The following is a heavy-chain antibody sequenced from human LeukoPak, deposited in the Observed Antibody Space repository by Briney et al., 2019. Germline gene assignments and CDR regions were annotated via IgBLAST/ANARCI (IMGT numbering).Heavy chain of an antibody. D-gene: IGHD3-10*02. CDR2: IGSDNKP. V-gene: IGHV3-23*01. J-gene: IGHJ6*02. Sequence: PGGSLRLSCGASGFTFSAYAMTWVRQSPGEGLECVSYIGSDNKPHYSESVKGRFAISRDNSKSMLFLQLNSLRAEDPALYYCARDLHYYVAMDFWGQGTTVTVSS. CDR1: GFTFSAYA. CDR3: ARDLHYYVAMDF.